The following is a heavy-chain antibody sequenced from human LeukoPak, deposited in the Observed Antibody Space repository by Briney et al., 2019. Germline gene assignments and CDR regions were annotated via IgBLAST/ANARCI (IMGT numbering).Heavy chain of an antibody. Sequence: MASETLSLTCAVYGGSFSGYYWGWFRQPPGKGLEWLGEINRGGNTNYNPSLKSRATISVDTSRNQFSLKLSSVTAADTAVYYCARGRGSGSYYYDWGQGTLVTVSS. CDR3: ARGRGSGSYYYD. CDR2: INRGGNT. V-gene: IGHV4-34*01. CDR1: GGSFSGYY. D-gene: IGHD3-10*01. J-gene: IGHJ4*02.